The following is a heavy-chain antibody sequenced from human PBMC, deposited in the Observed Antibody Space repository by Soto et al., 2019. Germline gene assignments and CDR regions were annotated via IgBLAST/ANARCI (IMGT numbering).Heavy chain of an antibody. V-gene: IGHV3-7*05. Sequence: GGSLRLSCAASGFTFSSYWMSWVRQAPGKGLEWVANIKQDGSEKYYVDSVKGRFTISRDNAKNSLYLQMNSLRAEDTAVYYCARSTSSSRTHYYYYYGMDVWGQGTTVTVSS. CDR1: GFTFSSYW. J-gene: IGHJ6*02. D-gene: IGHD6-13*01. CDR3: ARSTSSSRTHYYYYYGMDV. CDR2: IKQDGSEK.